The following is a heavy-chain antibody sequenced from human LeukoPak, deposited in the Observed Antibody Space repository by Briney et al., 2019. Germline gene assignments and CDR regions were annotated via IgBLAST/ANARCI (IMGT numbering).Heavy chain of an antibody. V-gene: IGHV3-23*01. J-gene: IGHJ4*02. CDR1: GFTFSSYA. CDR2: ISGSGGST. D-gene: IGHD6-19*01. Sequence: GGSLRLSCAASGFTFSSYAMSWVRQAPGKGLEWVSAISGSGGSTYYAGSVKGRFTISRDSSKNMLHLQMNSLRAEDTAVYYCVKASTQCYFEYWGQGTLVTVSS. CDR3: VKASTQCYFEY.